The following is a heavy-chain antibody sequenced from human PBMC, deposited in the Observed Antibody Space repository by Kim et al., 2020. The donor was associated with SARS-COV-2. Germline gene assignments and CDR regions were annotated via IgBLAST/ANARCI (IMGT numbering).Heavy chain of an antibody. J-gene: IGHJ4*02. CDR1: GFTFNSYT. CDR3: ARDSDSYGSGNFMVGYFDY. CDR2: ISSSSFYI. D-gene: IGHD3-10*01. Sequence: GGSLRLSCGASGFTFNSYTMTWVRQAPGKGLEWVSSISSSSFYIYYADSVQGRFTISRDNARNSLYLQLNGLRADDTAVYYCARDSDSYGSGNFMVGYFDYWGQGALITVSS. V-gene: IGHV3-21*01.